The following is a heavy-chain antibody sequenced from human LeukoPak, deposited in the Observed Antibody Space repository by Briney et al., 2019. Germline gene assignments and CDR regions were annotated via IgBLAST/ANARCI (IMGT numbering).Heavy chain of an antibody. D-gene: IGHD6-13*01. CDR2: INHSGST. CDR1: GGSISSSNW. V-gene: IGHV4-4*02. CDR3: AGYSRPQGFDP. Sequence: SETLSLTCAVSGGSISSSNWGSGVRQPPGEGLGGIGEINHSGSTNYNPSLKSRVTISVDKSKNQFSLELSSVTAADTAVYYCAGYSRPQGFDPWGQGTLVTVSS. J-gene: IGHJ5*02.